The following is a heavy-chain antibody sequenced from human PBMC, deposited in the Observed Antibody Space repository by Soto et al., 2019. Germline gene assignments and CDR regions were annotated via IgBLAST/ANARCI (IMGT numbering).Heavy chain of an antibody. J-gene: IGHJ4*02. V-gene: IGHV4-34*01. CDR1: GGSFSGYY. CDR2: INHSGNT. D-gene: IGHD1-20*01. CDR3: ATTYIPGYYFDY. Sequence: PSETLSLTSAVYGGSFSGYYWSWIRQPPGKGLEWIGEINHSGNTNYNPSLKSRVTISVDTSKNQFSLKLSSVTAADTAVYYCATTYIPGYYFDYWGQGTLVTVSS.